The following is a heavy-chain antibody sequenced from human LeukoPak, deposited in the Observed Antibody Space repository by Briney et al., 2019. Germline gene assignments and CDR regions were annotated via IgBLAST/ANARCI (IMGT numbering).Heavy chain of an antibody. CDR2: INHSGST. CDR1: GGSFSGYY. CDR3: ARGAEGQGFWSGYLGTFDY. V-gene: IGHV4-34*01. Sequence: PSETLSLTCAVYGGSFSGYYWSWIRQPPGKGLEWIGEINHSGSTNYNPSLKSRVTVSVDTSKNQFSLKLSSVTAADTAVYYCARGAEGQGFWSGYLGTFDYWGQGTLVTVSS. J-gene: IGHJ4*02. D-gene: IGHD3-3*01.